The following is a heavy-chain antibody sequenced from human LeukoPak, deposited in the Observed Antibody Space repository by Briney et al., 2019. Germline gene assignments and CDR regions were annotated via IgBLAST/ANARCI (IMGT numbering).Heavy chain of an antibody. CDR1: GFTVSDYY. D-gene: IGHD5-18*01. Sequence: GGSLRLSCAASGFTVSDYYMSWIRQAPGKGLEWVSYISSSGSTIYYADSVKGRFTISRDNTKNSLYLQMNSLRAEDTAVYYCASETKRGYSYGSPTDAFDIWGQGTMVTVSS. J-gene: IGHJ3*02. CDR3: ASETKRGYSYGSPTDAFDI. V-gene: IGHV3-11*04. CDR2: ISSSGSTI.